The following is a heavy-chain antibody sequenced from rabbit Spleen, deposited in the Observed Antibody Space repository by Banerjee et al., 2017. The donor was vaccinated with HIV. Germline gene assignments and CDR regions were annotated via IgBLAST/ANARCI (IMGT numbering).Heavy chain of an antibody. CDR2: INAATGEP. V-gene: IGHV1S45*01. J-gene: IGHJ3*01. CDR1: GFSFSDRDV. D-gene: IGHD2-1*01. CDR3: ARGSATMTMVITGYYLSL. Sequence: QEQLVESGGGLVQPEGSLTLTCKASGFSFSDRDVMCWVRQAPGKGLEWIACINAATGEPVYATWAKGRFTISRTSSTTVTLRMTSLTAADTATYFCARGSATMTMVITGYYLSLWGQGTLVTVS.